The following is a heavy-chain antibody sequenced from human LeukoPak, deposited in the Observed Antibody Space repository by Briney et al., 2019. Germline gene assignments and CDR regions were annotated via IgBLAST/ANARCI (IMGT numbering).Heavy chain of an antibody. Sequence: GGSLRLSCAASGFTVSSNYMSWVRQAPGKGLEWVAFIRYDGSNKYYADSVKGRFTISRDNSKNTLYLQMNSLRAEDTAVYYCAAGSGSYDYWGQGTLVTVSS. CDR1: GFTVSSNY. CDR2: IRYDGSNK. V-gene: IGHV3-30*02. D-gene: IGHD1-26*01. J-gene: IGHJ4*02. CDR3: AAGSGSYDY.